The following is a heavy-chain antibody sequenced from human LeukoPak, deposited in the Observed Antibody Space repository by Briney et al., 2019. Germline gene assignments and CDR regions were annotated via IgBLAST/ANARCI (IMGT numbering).Heavy chain of an antibody. CDR1: GFTVSSNY. D-gene: IGHD1-26*01. V-gene: IGHV3-66*01. CDR3: ARASGSRDAFDI. CDR2: IYSGGST. Sequence: GGSLRLSCAASGFTVSSNYMSWVRQAPGKGQEWVSVIYSGGSTYYADSVKGRFTISRDNSKNTLYLQMNSLRAEDTAVYYCARASGSRDAFDIWGQGTMVTVSS. J-gene: IGHJ3*02.